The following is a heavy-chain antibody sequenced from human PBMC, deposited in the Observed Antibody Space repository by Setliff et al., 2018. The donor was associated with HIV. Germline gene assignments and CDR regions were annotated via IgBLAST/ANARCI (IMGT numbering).Heavy chain of an antibody. CDR3: ARDHGSGSYYPYY. CDR2: IYHSGST. J-gene: IGHJ4*02. CDR1: GYSISSGYY. V-gene: IGHV4-38-2*02. D-gene: IGHD3-10*01. Sequence: SETLSLTCAVSGYSISSGYYWGWIRQPPGKGLEWIGSIYHSGSTYYNPSLKSRVTISVGTSKNQFSLKLSSVTAADTAVYYCARDHGSGSYYPYYWGQGTLVTVSS.